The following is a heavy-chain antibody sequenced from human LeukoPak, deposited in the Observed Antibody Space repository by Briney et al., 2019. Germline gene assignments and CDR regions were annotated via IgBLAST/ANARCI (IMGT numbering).Heavy chain of an antibody. CDR3: TTTRLADAFYFDY. J-gene: IGHJ4*02. V-gene: IGHV3-74*01. CDR1: GFTSSSYW. CDR2: INSDGSRT. Sequence: PGGSLRLSRAASGFTSSSYWMHWVRQAPGKGLVWVSRINSDGSRTTYADAAKGRFTVSRDNAKNTLYLQMNSLRAEDTAVYYCTTTRLADAFYFDYWGQGTLVTVSS. D-gene: IGHD6-13*01.